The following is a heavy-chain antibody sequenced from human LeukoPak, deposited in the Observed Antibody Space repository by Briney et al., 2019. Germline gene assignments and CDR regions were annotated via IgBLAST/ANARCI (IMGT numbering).Heavy chain of an antibody. D-gene: IGHD3-10*01. CDR2: ISGSGGST. CDR1: GFTFSSYA. Sequence: GGSLRLSCAASGFTFSSYAMSWVRQAPGKGLEWVSAISGSGGSTYYADSVKGRFTISRDNSKNTLYLQMNSLRAEDTAVYYCAKDFTMIRGSELDYWGQGTLVTVSS. CDR3: AKDFTMIRGSELDY. J-gene: IGHJ4*02. V-gene: IGHV3-23*01.